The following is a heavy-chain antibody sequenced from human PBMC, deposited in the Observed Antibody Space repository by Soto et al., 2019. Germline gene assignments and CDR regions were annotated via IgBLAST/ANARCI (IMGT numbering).Heavy chain of an antibody. CDR2: ISGSGTNT. CDR1: GFTFSTFA. CDR3: AGSSDWYAWFDP. J-gene: IGHJ5*02. D-gene: IGHD6-19*01. V-gene: IGHV3-23*01. Sequence: GGSLRLSCAASGFTFSTFAMSWVRQAPGKGLEWVSSISGSGTNTYFAESVRGQFTISRDNAKSTLFLQMNSLSAEDTAVYYCAGSSDWYAWFDPWGQGTLVTVSS.